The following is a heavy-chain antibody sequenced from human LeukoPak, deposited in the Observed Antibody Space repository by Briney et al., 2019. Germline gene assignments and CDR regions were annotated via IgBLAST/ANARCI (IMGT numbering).Heavy chain of an antibody. CDR1: GGSISRDY. D-gene: IGHD5-18*01. V-gene: IGHV4-59*08. CDR3: ARHNITDAAMVPRHFDY. J-gene: IGHJ4*02. CDR2: IYYTGST. Sequence: KPSETLSLTCTVSGGSISRDYWSWIRQPPGKGLEWIGYIYYTGSTNYNPSLKSRVTISVDTSKNQFSLKLSSVTAADTAVYYCARHNITDAAMVPRHFDYWGQGTLVTVSS.